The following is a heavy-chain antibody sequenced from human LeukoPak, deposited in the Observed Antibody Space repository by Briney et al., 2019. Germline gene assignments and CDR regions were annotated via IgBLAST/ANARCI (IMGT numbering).Heavy chain of an antibody. V-gene: IGHV3-48*03. D-gene: IGHD3-10*01. CDR3: ARDREATFTMVRGIGY. J-gene: IGHJ4*02. CDR1: GFTFSSYE. Sequence: GGSLRLSCAASGFTFSSYEMNWIRQAPGKGLEWVSYISSGGSTIYYADSVKGRFTISRDNAKNSLYLQMNSLRAEDTAVYYCARDREATFTMVRGIGYWGQGTLVTVSS. CDR2: ISSGGSTI.